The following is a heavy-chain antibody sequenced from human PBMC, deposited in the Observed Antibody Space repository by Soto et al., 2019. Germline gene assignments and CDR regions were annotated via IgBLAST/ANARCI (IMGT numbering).Heavy chain of an antibody. J-gene: IGHJ4*02. Sequence: EVQLLESGGGLVQPGGSLRLSCAASGFTFSSYAMSWVRQAPGKGLEWVSAISGSGGSTYYADSVKGRFTISRDNSKNALELQMNSLGAEDTAVYYCARRSSGWYFDYWGQGTLVTVSS. CDR3: ARRSSGWYFDY. D-gene: IGHD6-19*01. CDR2: ISGSGGST. V-gene: IGHV3-23*01. CDR1: GFTFSSYA.